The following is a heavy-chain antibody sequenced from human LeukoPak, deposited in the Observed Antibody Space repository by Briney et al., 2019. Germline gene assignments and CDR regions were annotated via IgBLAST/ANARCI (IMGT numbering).Heavy chain of an antibody. J-gene: IGHJ4*02. D-gene: IGHD3-22*01. CDR2: IKQDGYEK. Sequence: GGSLRLSCAASGFTFSSYWMSWVRQAPGKGPEWVAYIKQDGYEKYSVDSVKGRFTISRDNAKNSLYLQMNSLRAEDTAVYYCARVRYYSDTSAYSAAAYFDYWGQGTLVTVSS. V-gene: IGHV3-7*01. CDR1: GFTFSSYW. CDR3: ARVRYYSDTSAYSAAAYFDY.